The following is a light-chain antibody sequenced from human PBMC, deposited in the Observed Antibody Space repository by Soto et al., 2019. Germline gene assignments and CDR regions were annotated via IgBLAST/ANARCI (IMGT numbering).Light chain of an antibody. Sequence: EIVLTQSPGTLSLSPGERATLSCRASQSVSSSYLAWYQQKPGQAPRLLIYGASSRATGIPDRFSGSGSGTDFTLTSRRLEAEDFAGYYRQQYGSSPRCTFGQGTKLEIK. J-gene: IGKJ2*02. CDR3: QQYGSSPRCT. V-gene: IGKV3-20*01. CDR1: QSVSSSY. CDR2: GAS.